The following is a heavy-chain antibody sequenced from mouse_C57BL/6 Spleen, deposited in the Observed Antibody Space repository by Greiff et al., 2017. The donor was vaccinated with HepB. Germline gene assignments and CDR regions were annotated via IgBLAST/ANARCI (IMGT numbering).Heavy chain of an antibody. CDR3: ARFYYVSDYAMDY. CDR2: IDPSDSYT. CDR1: GYTFTSYW. Sequence: QVQLQQPGAELVKPGASVKLSCKASGYTFTSYWMQWVKQRPGQGLEWIGEIDPSDSYTNSNQKFKGKATLTVDTSSSTASMQLSSLTSEDSAVYYCARFYYVSDYAMDYWGQGTSVTVSS. J-gene: IGHJ4*01. V-gene: IGHV1-50*01. D-gene: IGHD1-1*01.